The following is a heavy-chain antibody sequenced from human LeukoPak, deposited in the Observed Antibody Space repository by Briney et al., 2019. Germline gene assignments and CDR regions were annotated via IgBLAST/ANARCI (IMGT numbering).Heavy chain of an antibody. CDR3: ASNNYVGGYVSPVGY. D-gene: IGHD5-12*01. V-gene: IGHV4-39*01. Sequence: SETLSLTCTVPGGSIRSSSYYWGWIRQPPGKGLEWIGSIYYSGSTYYNPSLKSRVTISVDTSKNQFSLKVSSVTAADTAVYYCASNNYVGGYVSPVGYWGQGTLVTVSS. CDR1: GGSIRSSSYY. J-gene: IGHJ4*02. CDR2: IYYSGST.